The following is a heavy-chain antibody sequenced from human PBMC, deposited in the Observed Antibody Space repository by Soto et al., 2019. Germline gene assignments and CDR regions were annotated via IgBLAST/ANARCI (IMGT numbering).Heavy chain of an antibody. CDR1: GIDLENYG. D-gene: IGHD5-18*01. CDR3: VTDGGGVRYNYNIRGDS. J-gene: IGHJ4*02. Sequence: QVQLVESGGGVVHPGRSLRLSRVASGIDLENYGIHWVRQAPGEGLEWVAVISSDGTTQSYIDSVRGRFTISRDNSRSTVVLQMNSLRREDTAMYYCVTDGGGVRYNYNIRGDSWGQGTQVAVSS. CDR2: ISSDGTTQ. V-gene: IGHV3-30*03.